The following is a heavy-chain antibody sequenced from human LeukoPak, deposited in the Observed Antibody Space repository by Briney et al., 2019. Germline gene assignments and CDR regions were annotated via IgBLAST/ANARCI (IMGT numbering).Heavy chain of an antibody. Sequence: PSETLSLTCTVSGGSVSNYYWSWIRQSPGKGLEWIGYIYYTETSYNPSLKSRVTISADTSKNQFSLKLYSVTAADTAVYYCATRKLVNDYWGQGTLVTVSS. J-gene: IGHJ4*02. CDR2: IYYTET. CDR1: GGSVSNYY. CDR3: ATRKLVNDY. V-gene: IGHV4-59*02. D-gene: IGHD2-8*02.